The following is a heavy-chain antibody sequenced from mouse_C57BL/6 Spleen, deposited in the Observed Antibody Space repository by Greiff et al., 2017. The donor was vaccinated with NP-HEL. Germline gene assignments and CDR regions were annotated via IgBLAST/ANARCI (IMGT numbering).Heavy chain of an antibody. Sequence: LQQPGAELVRPGSSVKLSCKASGYTFTSYWMDWVKQRPGQGLEWIGNIYPSDSETHYNQKFKDKATLTVDKSSSTAYMQLSSLTSEDSAVYYCARSYSNFYYAMDYWGQGTSVTVSS. CDR2: IYPSDSET. CDR1: GYTFTSYW. J-gene: IGHJ4*01. V-gene: IGHV1-61*01. D-gene: IGHD2-5*01. CDR3: ARSYSNFYYAMDY.